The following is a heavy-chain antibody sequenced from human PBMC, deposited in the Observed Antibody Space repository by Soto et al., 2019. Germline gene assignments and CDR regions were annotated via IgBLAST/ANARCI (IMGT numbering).Heavy chain of an antibody. CDR3: ARTYYDFWSGYYPYTDYYYYMDV. V-gene: IGHV4-59*08. Sequence: SETLSLTCTVSGGSISSYYWSWIRQPPGKGLEWIGYIYYSGSTNYNPSLKSRVTISVDTSKNQFSLKLSSVTAADTAVYYCARTYYDFWSGYYPYTDYYYYMDVWGKGTXVTVSS. D-gene: IGHD3-3*01. J-gene: IGHJ6*03. CDR1: GGSISSYY. CDR2: IYYSGST.